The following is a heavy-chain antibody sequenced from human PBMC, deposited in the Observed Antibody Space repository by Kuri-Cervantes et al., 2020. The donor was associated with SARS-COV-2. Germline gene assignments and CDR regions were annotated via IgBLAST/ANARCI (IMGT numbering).Heavy chain of an antibody. CDR3: ARVAAAGTGGDY. Sequence: SETLSLTCAVYGGSFSGYYWSWIRQPPGKGLEWIGEINHSGSTYYNPSLKSRVTISVDTSKNQFSLKLSSVTAADTAVYYCARVAAAGTGGDYWGQGTLVTVSS. J-gene: IGHJ4*02. CDR2: INHSGST. CDR1: GGSFSGYY. D-gene: IGHD6-13*01. V-gene: IGHV4-34*01.